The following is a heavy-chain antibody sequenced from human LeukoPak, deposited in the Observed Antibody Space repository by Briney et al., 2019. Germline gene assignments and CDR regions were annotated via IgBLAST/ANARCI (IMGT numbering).Heavy chain of an antibody. J-gene: IGHJ4*02. D-gene: IGHD6-13*01. CDR3: ARDPSWYVGKAFDY. Sequence: SETLSLTCAVYGGSFSGYYWSWIRQPPGKGLEWIGEINHSGSTNYNPSLKSRVTISVDTSKNQFSLKLSSVTAADTALYYCARDPSWYVGKAFDYWGQGTLVTVSS. CDR1: GGSFSGYY. CDR2: INHSGST. V-gene: IGHV4-34*01.